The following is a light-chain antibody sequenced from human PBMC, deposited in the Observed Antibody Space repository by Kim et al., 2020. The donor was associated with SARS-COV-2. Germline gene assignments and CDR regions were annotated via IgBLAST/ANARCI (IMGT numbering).Light chain of an antibody. CDR3: QQCYGNPYT. J-gene: IGKJ2*01. V-gene: IGKV1-8*01. CDR1: QDIGSS. Sequence: AIRLTQSPSSFSASAGDRVTITCRASQDIGSSLVWYQQEPGKAPKLLIYAASTLQSGVPSRFSGNGSGKDFTLTISCLQSEDFATYYCQQCYGNPYTFGQGTKVDIK. CDR2: AAS.